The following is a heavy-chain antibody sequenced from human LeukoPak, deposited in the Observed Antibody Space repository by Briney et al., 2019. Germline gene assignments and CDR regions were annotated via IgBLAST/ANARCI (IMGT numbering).Heavy chain of an antibody. V-gene: IGHV3-23*01. CDR2: ISGSSGNT. J-gene: IGHJ3*02. Sequence: PGGSLRLSCAASRFAFSSYAMTWVRQAPGKGLEWVSTISGSSGNTYYADSVKGRFTISRDNSKNTLYLQINSLRAKDTAVYYCAKDAPYYYDSSGYGGAFDIWGQGTMVTVSS. D-gene: IGHD3-22*01. CDR1: RFAFSSYA. CDR3: AKDAPYYYDSSGYGGAFDI.